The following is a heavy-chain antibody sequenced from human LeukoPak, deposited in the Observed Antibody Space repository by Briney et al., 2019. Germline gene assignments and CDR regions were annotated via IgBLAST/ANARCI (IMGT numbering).Heavy chain of an antibody. CDR1: GGSFSGYY. V-gene: IGHV4-31*11. J-gene: IGHJ3*02. Sequence: TLSLTCAVYGGSFSGYYWSWIRQHPGKGLEWIGYIYYSGSTYYNPSLKSRVTISVDTSKNQFSLKLSSVTAADTAVYYCARDRRDAFDIWGQGTMVTVSS. CDR3: ARDRRDAFDI. CDR2: IYYSGST.